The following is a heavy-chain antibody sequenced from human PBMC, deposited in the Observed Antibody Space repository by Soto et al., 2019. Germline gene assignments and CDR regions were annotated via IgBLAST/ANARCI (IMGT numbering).Heavy chain of an antibody. CDR1: GYTFTSYY. Sequence: GASLKVSCKASGYTFTSYYMHWVRQAPGQGLEWMGIINPSGGSTSYAQKFQGRVTMTRDTSTSTVYMELSSLRSEDTAVYFCARNLYGDYGFDYWGQGTLVTVSS. V-gene: IGHV1-46*01. CDR3: ARNLYGDYGFDY. J-gene: IGHJ4*02. CDR2: INPSGGST. D-gene: IGHD4-17*01.